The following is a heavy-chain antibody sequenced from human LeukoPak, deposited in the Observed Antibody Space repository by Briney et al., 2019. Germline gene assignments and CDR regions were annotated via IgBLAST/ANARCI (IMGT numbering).Heavy chain of an antibody. J-gene: IGHJ4*02. CDR3: ARDFGAYDLYFDY. V-gene: IGHV3-11*04. CDR2: IIGSGSTI. CDR1: GFTFSDYY. Sequence: GGSLRLSCAASGFTFSDYYMSWIRQAPGKGLEWVSYIIGSGSTIYYADFVKGRFTISRDNSQNMLYLQMNSLRAEDTAVYYCARDFGAYDLYFDYWGQGTLVTVSS. D-gene: IGHD5-12*01.